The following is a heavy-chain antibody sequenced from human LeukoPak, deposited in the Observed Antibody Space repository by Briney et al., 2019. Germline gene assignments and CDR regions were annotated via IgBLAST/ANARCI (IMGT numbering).Heavy chain of an antibody. J-gene: IGHJ5*02. CDR1: GGSISSSSYY. Sequence: SETLSLTCTVSGGSISSSSYYWGWIRQPPGKGLEWIGSIYYSGSTYYNPSLKSRVTISVDTSKNQFSLKLNSVTAADTAVYYCARHTAEKYNWFDRWGHGTLVTVSS. CDR2: IYYSGST. CDR3: ARHTAEKYNWFDR. D-gene: IGHD5-24*01. V-gene: IGHV4-39*01.